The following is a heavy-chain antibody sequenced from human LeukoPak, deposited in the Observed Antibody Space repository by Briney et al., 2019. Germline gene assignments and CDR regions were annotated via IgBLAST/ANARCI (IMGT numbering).Heavy chain of an antibody. V-gene: IGHV3-21*01. CDR3: AGDSSNWNIDY. Sequence: GGSLRLSCAASGFTFSSYSMNWGRQAPGKGLDWVASISINSSYIYYADSVKARFPISRDNAKTSLYLQMNSLRVEDTAVYYCAGDSSNWNIDYWGQGTPVTVSS. CDR2: ISINSSYI. D-gene: IGHD6-13*01. J-gene: IGHJ4*02. CDR1: GFTFSSYS.